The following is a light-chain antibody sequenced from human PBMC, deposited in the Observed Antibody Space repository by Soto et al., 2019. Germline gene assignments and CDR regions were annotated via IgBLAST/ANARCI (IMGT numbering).Light chain of an antibody. J-gene: IGKJ1*01. CDR1: QDISNY. Sequence: DIQMTQSPSSLSASVGDRVTITCQASQDISNYLNWYQQKPGKAPKLLIYDASNLETGVPSRFSGSVSGTDFTFTISSLQPEDIATYYCQKYDNLPPWTFGQGTDVEIK. CDR3: QKYDNLPPWT. V-gene: IGKV1-33*01. CDR2: DAS.